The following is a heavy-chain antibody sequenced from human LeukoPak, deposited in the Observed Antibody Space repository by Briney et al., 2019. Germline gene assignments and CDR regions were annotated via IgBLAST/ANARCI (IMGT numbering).Heavy chain of an antibody. J-gene: IGHJ3*02. CDR1: DGSISNYY. CDR2: IYVSGST. CDR3: ARDPPAYCSGGSCYGDAFDI. V-gene: IGHV4-4*07. Sequence: SETLSLTCTVSDGSISNYYWTWIRQPAGKGLEWIGRIYVSGSTNYNPSLKSRVTISVDTSKDQFSLKLSSVTAADTAVYYCARDPPAYCSGGSCYGDAFDIWGQGTMVTVSS. D-gene: IGHD2-15*01.